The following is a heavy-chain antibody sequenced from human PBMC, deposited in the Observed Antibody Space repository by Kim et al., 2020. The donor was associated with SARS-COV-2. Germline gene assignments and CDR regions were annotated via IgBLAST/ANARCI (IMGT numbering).Heavy chain of an antibody. J-gene: IGHJ5*02. V-gene: IGHV4-34*01. Sequence: SETLSLTCAVYGGSFSGYYWSWIRQPPGKGLEWIGEINHSGSTNYNPSLKSRVTISVDTSKNQFSLKLSSVTAADTAVYYCARVTGTTRLVWFDPWGQGTLVTVSS. D-gene: IGHD1-20*01. CDR1: GGSFSGYY. CDR2: INHSGST. CDR3: ARVTGTTRLVWFDP.